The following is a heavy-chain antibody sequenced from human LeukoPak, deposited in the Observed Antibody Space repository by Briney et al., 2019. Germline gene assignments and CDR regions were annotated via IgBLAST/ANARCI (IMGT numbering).Heavy chain of an antibody. Sequence: GESLKISVRGFGYSFTANWLGWGGRLPGKGWDWMGSIYPGDSDTRYSPSFQGQVTISADKSISTAYLQWSSLKASDTAMYYCARGYCSGGSCLDAFDIWGQGTMVTVSS. V-gene: IGHV5-51*02. CDR2: IYPGDSDT. J-gene: IGHJ3*02. CDR3: ARGYCSGGSCLDAFDI. D-gene: IGHD2-15*01. CDR1: GYSFTANW.